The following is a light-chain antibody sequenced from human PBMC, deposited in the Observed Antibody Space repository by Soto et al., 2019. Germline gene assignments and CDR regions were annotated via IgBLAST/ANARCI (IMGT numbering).Light chain of an antibody. CDR3: HQANSFPWT. Sequence: DVQMTQSPSSVSASVGDRVTITCRASQGIGSWLAWYQQKPGKAPKLLIYAASSLQSGVPSRFSGSGSGTDFTLPISSLQFEDVATYYCHQANSFPWTFGQGTKVEIK. J-gene: IGKJ1*01. CDR2: AAS. CDR1: QGIGSW. V-gene: IGKV1-12*01.